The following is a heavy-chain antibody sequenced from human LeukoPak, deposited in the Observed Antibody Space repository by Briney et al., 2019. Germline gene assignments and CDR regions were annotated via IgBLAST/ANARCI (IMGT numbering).Heavy chain of an antibody. V-gene: IGHV3-53*01. CDR3: AKDFAY. Sequence: PGWSLRLSCEASGFTVSSNYMSWVRQAPGKGLEWVSVIYSGGSTYYADSVKGRFTISRDNSKNTLYLQMNSLRAEDTAVYYCAKDFAYWGQGTLVTVSS. D-gene: IGHD3-3*01. CDR2: IYSGGST. CDR1: GFTVSSNY. J-gene: IGHJ4*02.